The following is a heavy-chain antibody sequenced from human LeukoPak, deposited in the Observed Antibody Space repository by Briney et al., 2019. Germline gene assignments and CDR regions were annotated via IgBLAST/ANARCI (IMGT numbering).Heavy chain of an antibody. J-gene: IGHJ4*02. V-gene: IGHV3-30*18. Sequence: GGSLRLSCAASGFTFSNYGVHWVRQAPGKGLEWVAVISYDGSNKYYADSVKGRFTISRDNSKNTLYLQMNSLRAEDTAVYYCAKVLGIAAAGTEDYWGQGTLVTVSS. CDR1: GFTFSNYG. CDR3: AKVLGIAAAGTEDY. D-gene: IGHD6-13*01. CDR2: ISYDGSNK.